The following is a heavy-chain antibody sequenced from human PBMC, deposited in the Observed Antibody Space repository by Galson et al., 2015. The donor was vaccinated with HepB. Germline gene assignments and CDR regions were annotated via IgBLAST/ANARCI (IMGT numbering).Heavy chain of an antibody. V-gene: IGHV1-2*02. CDR2: INPNGGGT. CDR3: ASGSWGNDAFDI. D-gene: IGHD3-16*01. CDR1: GYTFIGYY. J-gene: IGHJ3*02. Sequence: SVKVSCKASGYTFIGYYIHWVRQAPGQGLEWMGWINPNGGGTNYAQKFQGRVTMTGDVSMSTASMQLSRLRSDDTAVYYCASGSWGNDAFDIWGQGTMVTVSS.